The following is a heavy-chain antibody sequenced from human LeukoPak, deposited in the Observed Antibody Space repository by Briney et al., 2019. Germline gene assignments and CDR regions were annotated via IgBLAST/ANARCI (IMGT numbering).Heavy chain of an antibody. CDR1: GYTFTSYD. Sequence: ASVKVSCKASGYTFTSYDINWVRQATGQGLEWMGWMNPNSGNTGYAQKFQGRVIMTRNTSISTAYMELSSLRSEDTAVYYCARGRALPKRGRKNYYYMDVWGKGTTVTVFS. CDR2: MNPNSGNT. D-gene: IGHD1-26*01. CDR3: ARGRALPKRGRKNYYYMDV. J-gene: IGHJ6*03. V-gene: IGHV1-8*01.